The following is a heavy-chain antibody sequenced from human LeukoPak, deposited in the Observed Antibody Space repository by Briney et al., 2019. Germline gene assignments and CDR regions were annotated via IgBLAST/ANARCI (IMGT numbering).Heavy chain of an antibody. D-gene: IGHD6-13*01. Sequence: XXASGFTFSSYWMKWVRQAPGKGLEGVANINQVGSENYYVDSVKGRFTISRDNSKNSLYLQMNSLRAEDTAVYYCTRDGAAGGVYFDYWGQGTLVTVSS. CDR2: INQVGSEN. J-gene: IGHJ4*02. V-gene: IGHV3-7*03. CDR1: GFTFSSYW. CDR3: TRDGAAGGVYFDY.